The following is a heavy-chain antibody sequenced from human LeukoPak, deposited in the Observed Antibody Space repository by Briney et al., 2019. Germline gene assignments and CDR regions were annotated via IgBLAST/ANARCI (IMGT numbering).Heavy chain of an antibody. Sequence: GGSLRLSCAASGFTFSSYSMNWVRQAPGKGLEWVSSISSSSSYIYYADSVKGRFTISRDNAKNSLYLQMNSLRAEDTAVYYCARTGDGSGWGYFDYWGQGTLVTVSS. D-gene: IGHD6-19*01. CDR3: ARTGDGSGWGYFDY. J-gene: IGHJ4*02. CDR1: GFTFSSYS. CDR2: ISSSSSYI. V-gene: IGHV3-21*01.